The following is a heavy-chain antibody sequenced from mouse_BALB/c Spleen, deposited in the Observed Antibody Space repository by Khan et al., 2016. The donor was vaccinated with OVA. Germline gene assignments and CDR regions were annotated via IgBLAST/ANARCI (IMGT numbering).Heavy chain of an antibody. J-gene: IGHJ3*01. CDR3: ATHLTGSFAY. CDR2: ISSDGDYT. CDR1: GFTFSPYS. V-gene: IGHV5-6*01. Sequence: EVELVESGGDLVKSGGSLKLSRAASGFTFSPYSMSWVRQTPDKRLERVATISSDGDYTYYPDSVKGRFNISRDNAKNTLYLQMSSLKSEDTAIYYCATHLTGSFAYWGQGTLVTVSA. D-gene: IGHD4-1*01.